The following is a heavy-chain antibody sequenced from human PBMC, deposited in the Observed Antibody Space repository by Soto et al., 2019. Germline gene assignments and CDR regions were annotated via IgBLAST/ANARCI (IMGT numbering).Heavy chain of an antibody. Sequence: PSETLSLTSTHSACSISDSSYYRRWIRRSPGKGLEWIGSVYFTGDTYYNPSLKSRVTMSVDTSKNQFSLKLNSVTAADTAIYYCTRHPNFVAAAGTGWFDTWGQG. J-gene: IGHJ5*02. CDR2: VYFTGDT. D-gene: IGHD6-13*01. V-gene: IGHV4-39*01. CDR1: ACSISDSSYY. CDR3: TRHPNFVAAAGTGWFDT.